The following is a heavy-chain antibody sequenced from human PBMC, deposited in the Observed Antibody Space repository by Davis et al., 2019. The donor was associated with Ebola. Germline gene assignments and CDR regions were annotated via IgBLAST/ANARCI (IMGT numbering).Heavy chain of an antibody. D-gene: IGHD1-26*01. Sequence: GESLKISCAASGFTFGTSGMHWVRQAPGKGLEWVAVISYDGNDEYYADSVKGRFTISRDNSKNTVYMQMHNLRAEDTAVYYCASREVGLHNLYWGEGTLVSVSS. CDR1: GFTFGTSG. V-gene: IGHV3-30*03. CDR2: ISYDGNDE. J-gene: IGHJ4*02. CDR3: ASREVGLHNLY.